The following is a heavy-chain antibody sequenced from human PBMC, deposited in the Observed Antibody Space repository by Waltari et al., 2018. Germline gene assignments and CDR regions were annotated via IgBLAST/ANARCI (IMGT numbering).Heavy chain of an antibody. CDR1: GGTFSSYA. J-gene: IGHJ5*02. V-gene: IGHV1-69*01. CDR2: IIPIFGTA. Sequence: QVQLVQSGAEVKKPGSSVKVSCKASGGTFSSYAISWVRQAPGQGLEWMGGIIPIFGTANDVQKFQGRVTITADESTSTAYMELSSLRAEDTAVYYCARDRIVGAILQGWFDPWGQGTLVIVSS. D-gene: IGHD1-26*01. CDR3: ARDRIVGAILQGWFDP.